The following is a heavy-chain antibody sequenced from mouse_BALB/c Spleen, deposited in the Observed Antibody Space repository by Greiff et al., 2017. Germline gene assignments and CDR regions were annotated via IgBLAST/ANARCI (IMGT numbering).Heavy chain of an antibody. CDR1: GYTFTSYN. CDR3: ARARDYGYDD. J-gene: IGHJ2*01. V-gene: IGHV1-12*01. Sequence: QQPGAELVKPGASVKMSCKASGYTFTSYNMHWVKQTPGQGLEWIGAIYPGNGDTSYNQKFKGKATLTADKSSSTAYMQLSSLTSEDSAVYYCARARDYGYDDWGQGTTLTVSS. D-gene: IGHD1-2*01. CDR2: IYPGNGDT.